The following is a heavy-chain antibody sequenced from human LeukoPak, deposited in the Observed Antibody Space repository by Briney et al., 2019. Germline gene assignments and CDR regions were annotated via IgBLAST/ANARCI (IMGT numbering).Heavy chain of an antibody. Sequence: GASVKVSCKASGYTFTVYYMHWVRQAPGQGLEWMGWINPNSGGTNYAQKFQGRVTMTRDTSISTAYMELSRLRSDDTAVYYCARDSDTVGVPPALWWFDPWGQGTLVTVSS. J-gene: IGHJ5*02. CDR3: ARDSDTVGVPPALWWFDP. V-gene: IGHV1-2*02. CDR1: GYTFTVYY. D-gene: IGHD2-2*01. CDR2: INPNSGGT.